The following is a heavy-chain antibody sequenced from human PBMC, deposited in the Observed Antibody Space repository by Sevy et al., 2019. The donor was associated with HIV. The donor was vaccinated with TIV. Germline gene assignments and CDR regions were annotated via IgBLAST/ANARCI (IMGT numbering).Heavy chain of an antibody. CDR2: IYSTGST. CDR3: ATPRGSDWYEGTGGYYDL. V-gene: IGHV4-39*01. D-gene: IGHD6-19*01. Sequence: SETLSLTCAVSGGSIGRSSYYWGWIRQPPGKGLEWIGSIYSTGSTSYNPSLKSRVTLSADTSKNQFSLKLDSVSAADTAVYYCATPRGSDWYEGTGGYYDLWGRGALVTVSS. CDR1: GGSIGRSSYY. J-gene: IGHJ2*01.